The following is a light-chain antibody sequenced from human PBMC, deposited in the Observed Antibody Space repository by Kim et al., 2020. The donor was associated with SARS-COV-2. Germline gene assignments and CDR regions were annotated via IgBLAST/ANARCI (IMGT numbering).Light chain of an antibody. J-gene: IGKJ2*01. CDR1: QSVLYSSNNKNY. CDR3: QQYYSTLPYT. Sequence: ATINCKSSQSVLYSSNNKNYLAWYQQKPGQPPKLLIYWASTRESGVPDRVSGSGSGTDFTLTISSLQAEDVAVYYCQQYYSTLPYTFGQGTKLEI. V-gene: IGKV4-1*01. CDR2: WAS.